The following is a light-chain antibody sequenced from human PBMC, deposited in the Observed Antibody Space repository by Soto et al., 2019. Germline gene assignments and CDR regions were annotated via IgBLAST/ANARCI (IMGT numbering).Light chain of an antibody. CDR1: SPNIGGNS. V-gene: IGLV1-51*01. CDR3: GSWDSSLSAYV. Sequence: QSVLTQPPSGSAAPGQNVTISCPGSSPNIGGNSVSWYQQLPGTAPKLLIYDDNKRPSGIPDRFSGSKSGTSATLGITGFQTGDEADYYCGSWDSSLSAYVFGTGTKATVL. CDR2: DDN. J-gene: IGLJ1*01.